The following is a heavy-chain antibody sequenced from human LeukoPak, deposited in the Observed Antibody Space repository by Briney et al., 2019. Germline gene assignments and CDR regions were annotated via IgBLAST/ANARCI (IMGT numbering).Heavy chain of an antibody. CDR1: GFTFSDYY. CDR2: ISSSSSTI. V-gene: IGHV3-11*04. D-gene: IGHD2-2*02. CDR3: ARDGLEVVPAAIKSDAFDI. J-gene: IGHJ3*02. Sequence: GGSLRLSCAASGFTFSDYYMSWIRQAPGKGLEWVSYISSSSSTIYYADSVKGRFTISRDNAKNSLYLQMNSLRDEDTAVYYCARDGLEVVPAAIKSDAFDIWGQGTMVTVSS.